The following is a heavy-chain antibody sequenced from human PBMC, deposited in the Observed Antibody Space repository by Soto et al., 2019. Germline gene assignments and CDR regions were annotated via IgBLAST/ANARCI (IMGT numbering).Heavy chain of an antibody. D-gene: IGHD1-7*01. Sequence: QVQLVQSGAEVKKPGSSVKVSCKASGGTFLSSSFSWVRQAPGQRLEWMGRITPFLGTPNYAQQFHGRVTIIADKSTSTVYMELTSLRSEDTAVYYCARDGGITGTTEGYFDYWGQGTLVTVSS. CDR2: ITPFLGTP. CDR1: GGTFLSSS. CDR3: ARDGGITGTTEGYFDY. V-gene: IGHV1-69*08. J-gene: IGHJ4*02.